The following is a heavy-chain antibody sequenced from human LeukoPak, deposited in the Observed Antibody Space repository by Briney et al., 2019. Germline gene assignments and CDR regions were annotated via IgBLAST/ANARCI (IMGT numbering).Heavy chain of an antibody. CDR3: ARDRTSSSWST. V-gene: IGHV4-30-4*01. Sequence: PSQTLSLTCTVSGGSISSGDSYWSWIRLPPGKGLEWIGYIYYSGSTYYNPSLKSRVTISVDTSKNQFLLKLSSVTAADTAMYFCARDRTSSSWSTWGQGTLVTVSS. CDR1: GGSISSGDSY. CDR2: IYYSGST. D-gene: IGHD6-13*01. J-gene: IGHJ4*02.